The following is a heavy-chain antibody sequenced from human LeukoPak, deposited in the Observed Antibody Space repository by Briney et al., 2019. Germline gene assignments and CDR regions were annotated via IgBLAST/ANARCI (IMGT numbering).Heavy chain of an antibody. D-gene: IGHD3-22*01. J-gene: IGHJ5*02. V-gene: IGHV4-4*02. CDR3: ARAFYDSSGYYPTPDNWFDP. Sequence: SGTLPLTCAVSGGSISSSNWWSWVRQPPGKGLEWIGEIYHSGSTNYNPSLKSRVTVSVDTSKNQFSLKLSSVTAADTAVYYCARAFYDSSGYYPTPDNWFDPWGQGTLATVSS. CDR2: IYHSGST. CDR1: GGSISSSNW.